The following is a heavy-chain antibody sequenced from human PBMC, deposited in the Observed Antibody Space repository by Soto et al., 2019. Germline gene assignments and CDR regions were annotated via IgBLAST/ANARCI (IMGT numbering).Heavy chain of an antibody. CDR1: GGSISSSNW. D-gene: IGHD4-17*01. J-gene: IGHJ6*02. Sequence: PSETLPPTCAISGGSISSSNWWSWGRQPPGKGLEWIGEIYHSGSTNYNPSLKSRVTISVDKSKNQFSLKLSSVTAADTAVYYCASVTTGRYYYGMDVWGQGATVTVSS. V-gene: IGHV4-4*02. CDR3: ASVTTGRYYYGMDV. CDR2: IYHSGST.